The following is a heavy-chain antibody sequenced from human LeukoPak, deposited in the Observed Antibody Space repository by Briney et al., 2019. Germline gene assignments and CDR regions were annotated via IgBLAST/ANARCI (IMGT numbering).Heavy chain of an antibody. D-gene: IGHD6-6*01. CDR1: GYSISSGYY. J-gene: IGHJ4*02. V-gene: IGHV4-38-2*02. Sequence: SETLSLTCTVSGYSISSGYYWGWIRQPPGKGLEWIGSIYHSGSTYYNPSLKSRVTISVDTSKNQFSLKLSSVTAADTAVYYCARGGSIAARPGFDYWGQGTLVTVSS. CDR2: IYHSGST. CDR3: ARGGSIAARPGFDY.